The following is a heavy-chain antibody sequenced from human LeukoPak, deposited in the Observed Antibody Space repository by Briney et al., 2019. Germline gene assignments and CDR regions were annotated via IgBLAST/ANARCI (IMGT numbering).Heavy chain of an antibody. CDR3: ARVVVGHIDY. CDR2: IYYTGNT. Sequence: SETLSLTCTVSGVSISSSNSYWGWIRQPPGKGLEWIGSIYYTGNTYYNPSLKSRVTISVDTSKNQFSLKLSSVTAADTAVYYCARVVVGHIDYWGQGTLVTVSS. V-gene: IGHV4-39*07. D-gene: IGHD3-22*01. J-gene: IGHJ4*02. CDR1: GVSISSSNSY.